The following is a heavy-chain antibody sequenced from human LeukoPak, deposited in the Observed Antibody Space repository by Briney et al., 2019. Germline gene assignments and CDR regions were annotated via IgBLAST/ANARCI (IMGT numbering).Heavy chain of an antibody. CDR3: AKHTGYSSGWYEFDY. V-gene: IGHV3-23*01. Sequence: PGGSLRLSCAASGFTFDDYGMSWVRQAPGKGLEWVSAISGSGGSTYYADSVKGRFTISRDNSKNTLYLQMNSLRAEDTAVYYCAKHTGYSSGWYEFDYWGQGTLVTVSS. D-gene: IGHD6-19*01. CDR1: GFTFDDYG. J-gene: IGHJ4*02. CDR2: ISGSGGST.